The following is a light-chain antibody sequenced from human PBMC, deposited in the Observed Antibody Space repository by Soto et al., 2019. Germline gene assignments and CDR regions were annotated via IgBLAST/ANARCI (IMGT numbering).Light chain of an antibody. J-gene: IGKJ2*01. CDR2: AVS. CDR1: QGIRND. Sequence: AIQMTQSPSSLSASVGDRVTIACRASQGIRNDLGWYQQKPGKAPKLLIYAVSFLQSGVPSRFSGSESGTDFTLTISSLQPADFATYYCLQDYNYPYTFGQGTTLEIK. CDR3: LQDYNYPYT. V-gene: IGKV1-6*01.